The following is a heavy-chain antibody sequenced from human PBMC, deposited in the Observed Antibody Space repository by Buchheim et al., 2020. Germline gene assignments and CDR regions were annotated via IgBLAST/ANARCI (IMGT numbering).Heavy chain of an antibody. CDR3: AKGSRGYTNYYFDY. Sequence: EVQLVDSGGGLVQPGESLRLSCAASGFSFSGYAMSWVRQAPGKGLEWVSSISGSGATTFNADSVKGRVTISRDNSQNMLYLQMNSLRAEDTAVYFCAKGSRGYTNYYFDYWGQGTL. V-gene: IGHV3-23*04. CDR1: GFSFSGYA. D-gene: IGHD4-11*01. CDR2: ISGSGATT. J-gene: IGHJ4*02.